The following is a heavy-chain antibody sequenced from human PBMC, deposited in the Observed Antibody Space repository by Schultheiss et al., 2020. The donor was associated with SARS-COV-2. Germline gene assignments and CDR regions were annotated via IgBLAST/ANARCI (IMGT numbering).Heavy chain of an antibody. Sequence: SETLSLTCAVYGGSFSGYYWSWIRQPPGKGLEWIGEINHSGSTNYNPSLKSRVTISVDTSKNQFSLKLSSVTAADTAVYYCARQGSGWYAYFQHWGQGTTVTVSS. CDR1: GGSFSGYY. D-gene: IGHD6-19*01. CDR3: ARQGSGWYAYFQH. CDR2: INHSGST. V-gene: IGHV4-34*01. J-gene: IGHJ1*01.